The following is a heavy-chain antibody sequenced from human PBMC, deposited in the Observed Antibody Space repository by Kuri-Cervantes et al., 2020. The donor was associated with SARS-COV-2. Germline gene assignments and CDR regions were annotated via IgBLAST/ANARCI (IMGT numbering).Heavy chain of an antibody. CDR3: ARDEGYCTRSGCYNWFDP. CDR1: GFTFSDYY. Sequence: GGSLRLSCAASGFTFSDYYMSWIRQAPGKGLEWVSYISSSGSTIYYADSVKGRFTISRDSAKNSLYLQMSALRPEDTAVYYCARDEGYCTRSGCYNWFDPWGQGTLVTVSS. J-gene: IGHJ5*02. CDR2: ISSSGSTI. V-gene: IGHV3-11*04. D-gene: IGHD2-2*02.